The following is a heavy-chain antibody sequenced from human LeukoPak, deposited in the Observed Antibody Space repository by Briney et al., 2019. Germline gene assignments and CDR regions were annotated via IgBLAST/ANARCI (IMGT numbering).Heavy chain of an antibody. Sequence: GGSLRLSCAASGFTFDDYAMHWVRQAPGKGLEWVSGISWNSGSIGYADSVKGRFTISRDNAKNSLYLQMNSLRAEDTAVYYCAKDAMITFGGVIFPDYWGQGTLVTVSS. V-gene: IGHV3-9*01. J-gene: IGHJ4*02. CDR2: ISWNSGSI. CDR1: GFTFDDYA. D-gene: IGHD3-16*02. CDR3: AKDAMITFGGVIFPDY.